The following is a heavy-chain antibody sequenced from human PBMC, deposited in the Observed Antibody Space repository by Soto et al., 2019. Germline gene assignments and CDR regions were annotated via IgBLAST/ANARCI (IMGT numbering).Heavy chain of an antibody. V-gene: IGHV4-59*08. Sequence: SETLSLTCSVSGGSISSYDWSWIRQPPGKGLEWIGYIYYSGSTNYNPSLKSRVTISVDTSKNQFSLKLSSVTAADTAVYYCARNAYDFWSGYFDYWGQGTLVTVSS. D-gene: IGHD3-3*01. J-gene: IGHJ4*02. CDR2: IYYSGST. CDR3: ARNAYDFWSGYFDY. CDR1: GGSISSYD.